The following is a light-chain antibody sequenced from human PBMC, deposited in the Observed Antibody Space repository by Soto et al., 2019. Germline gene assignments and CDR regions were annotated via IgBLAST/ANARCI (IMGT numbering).Light chain of an antibody. Sequence: QSALTQPASVSGSRGQSITISCTGSSSDVGSHNIVSWYQQHPGKAPKLMIYEGSKRPSGISNRFSASKSGITASLTISGLQAEDEAYYYCCSYAGSSTFVVFGGGTKVTV. CDR1: SSDVGSHNI. V-gene: IGLV2-23*03. J-gene: IGLJ2*01. CDR3: CSYAGSSTFVV. CDR2: EGS.